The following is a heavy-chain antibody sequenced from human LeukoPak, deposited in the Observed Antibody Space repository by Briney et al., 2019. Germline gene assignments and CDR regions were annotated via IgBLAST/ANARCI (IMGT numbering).Heavy chain of an antibody. CDR2: MYNNGNT. CDR1: GLTVSSKY. D-gene: IGHD4-17*01. CDR3: ARVGGDRVAY. V-gene: IGHV3-53*01. Sequence: GGSLRLSCAASGLTVSSKYMSWVRQAPGKGLEWVSVMYNNGNTHYADSVKRRFTISSDNAKNTLYLQMNSLRPEDTAVYYCARVGGDRVAYWGQGTLVTVSS. J-gene: IGHJ4*02.